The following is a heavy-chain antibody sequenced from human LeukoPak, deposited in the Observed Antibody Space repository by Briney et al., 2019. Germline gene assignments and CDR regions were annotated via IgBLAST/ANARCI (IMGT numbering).Heavy chain of an antibody. V-gene: IGHV3-11*01. Sequence: TTGGSLRLSCAASGFTFSDYYMSWIRQAPGKGLEWVSYISSSGSTIYYADSVKGRFTISRDNAKNSLYLQMNSLRAEDTAVYYCARDVEQQLFNWFDPWGQGTLVTVSS. CDR1: GFTFSDYY. CDR2: ISSSGSTI. J-gene: IGHJ5*02. D-gene: IGHD6-13*01. CDR3: ARDVEQQLFNWFDP.